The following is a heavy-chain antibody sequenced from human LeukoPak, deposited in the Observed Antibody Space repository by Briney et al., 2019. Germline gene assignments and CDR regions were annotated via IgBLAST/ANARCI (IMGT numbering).Heavy chain of an antibody. D-gene: IGHD6-13*01. Sequence: GGSLRLSCAASGFTFSRFRMSWVRQPPGKGLEWVANINQDGSDLYYVDSVKGRFTLSRDNANNSLYLQMNSLRAEDTAVYYCARRVAAAGSTGLRYIDVWGKGTTVTVSS. CDR1: GFTFSRFR. CDR3: ARRVAAAGSTGLRYIDV. CDR2: INQDGSDL. J-gene: IGHJ6*03. V-gene: IGHV3-7*01.